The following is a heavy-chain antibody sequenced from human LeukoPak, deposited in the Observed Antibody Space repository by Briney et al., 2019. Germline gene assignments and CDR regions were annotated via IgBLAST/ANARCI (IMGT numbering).Heavy chain of an antibody. J-gene: IGHJ6*02. Sequence: ASVKVSFKVSEYTLTELSMHWVRQAPGKGLEWMGGFDPEDGETIYAQKFQGRVTMTEDTSTDTAYMELSSLRSEDTAVYYCATNSVVPAASYYYYYGMDVWGQGTTVTVSS. CDR2: FDPEDGET. CDR1: EYTLTELS. CDR3: ATNSVVPAASYYYYYGMDV. D-gene: IGHD2-2*01. V-gene: IGHV1-24*01.